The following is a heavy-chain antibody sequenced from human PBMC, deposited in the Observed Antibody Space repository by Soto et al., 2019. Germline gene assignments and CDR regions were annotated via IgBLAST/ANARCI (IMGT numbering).Heavy chain of an antibody. CDR1: GGTFSSYS. V-gene: IGHV1-69*01. D-gene: IGHD1-26*01. CDR3: ARDGGRHSGGIDY. J-gene: IGHJ4*02. CDR2: IIPIFGTA. Sequence: QVQLVQSGAEVKKPGASVKVSCKASGGTFSSYSINWVRQATGQGLEWMGEIIPIFGTANYAQKFQGRVTITADESTSTAYMELSSLRSEETAVYYCARDGGRHSGGIDYWGQGTLVSVPS.